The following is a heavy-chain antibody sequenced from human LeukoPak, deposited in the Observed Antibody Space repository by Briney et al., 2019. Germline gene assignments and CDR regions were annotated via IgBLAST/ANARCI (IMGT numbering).Heavy chain of an antibody. V-gene: IGHV1-69*04. CDR1: GYTFTNYG. CDR3: AGSEYGSGSYFDYYYGMDV. J-gene: IGHJ6*02. CDR2: IIPILGIA. Sequence: SVKVSCKASGYTFTNYGITWVRQAPGQGLEWMGRIIPILGIANYAQKFQGRVTITADKSTSTAYMELSSLRSEDTAVYYCAGSEYGSGSYFDYYYGMDVWGQGTTVTVSS. D-gene: IGHD3-10*01.